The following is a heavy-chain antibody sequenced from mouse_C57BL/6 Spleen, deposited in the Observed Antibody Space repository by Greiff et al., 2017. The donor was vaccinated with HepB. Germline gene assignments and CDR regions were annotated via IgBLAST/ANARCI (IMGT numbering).Heavy chain of an antibody. CDR1: GYTFTSYW. CDR3: ARSVYYYGSNRGYFDV. V-gene: IGHV1-69*01. J-gene: IGHJ1*03. D-gene: IGHD1-1*01. Sequence: QVQLQQPGAELVMPGASVKLSCKASGYTFTSYWMHWVKQRPGQGLEWIGEIDPSDSYTNYNQKFKGKSTLTVDKSSSTAYMQLSSLTSEDSAVYDCARSVYYYGSNRGYFDVWGTGTTVTVSS. CDR2: IDPSDSYT.